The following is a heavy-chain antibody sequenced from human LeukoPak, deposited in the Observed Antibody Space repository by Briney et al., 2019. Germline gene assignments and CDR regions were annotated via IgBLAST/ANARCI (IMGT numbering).Heavy chain of an antibody. V-gene: IGHV4-39*01. CDR3: ARLYHYDSSGYFHFDS. Sequence: SETLSLTCTVSGGSISSSSYFWGWIRHPPGKGLESIGSIYYSGSAYYNPSLQTRVTISVDTSKNRFSLKLSSVTAADTALYYCARLYHYDSSGYFHFDSWGQGTLVTVSS. J-gene: IGHJ4*02. CDR2: IYYSGSA. D-gene: IGHD3-22*01. CDR1: GGSISSSSYF.